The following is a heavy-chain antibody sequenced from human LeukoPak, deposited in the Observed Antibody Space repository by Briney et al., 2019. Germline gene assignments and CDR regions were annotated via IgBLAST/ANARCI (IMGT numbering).Heavy chain of an antibody. D-gene: IGHD4-11*01. J-gene: IGHJ4*02. CDR1: GGSISSSIYY. Sequence: SETLSLTCSVSGGSISSSIYYWGWIRQPPGKGLEWIGSIYYSGSTHYNPSLKSRVTISVDTSKSQFSLNLSSVTAADTAVYYCARQDYSNYVAYFDYWGQGTLVTVSS. CDR2: IYYSGST. V-gene: IGHV4-39*01. CDR3: ARQDYSNYVAYFDY.